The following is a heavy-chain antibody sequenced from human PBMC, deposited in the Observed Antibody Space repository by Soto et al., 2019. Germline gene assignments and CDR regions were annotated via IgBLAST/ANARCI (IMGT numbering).Heavy chain of an antibody. V-gene: IGHV1-69*04. CDR2: IISILGIA. J-gene: IGHJ4*02. CDR3: AREDGPSFDY. CDR1: GGTFSSYT. Sequence: SVKVSCKASGGTFSSYTISWVRQAPGQGLEWMGRIISILGIANYAQKFQGRVTITADKSTSTAYMELSSLRSEDTAVYYCAREDGPSFDYWGQGTLVTVSS.